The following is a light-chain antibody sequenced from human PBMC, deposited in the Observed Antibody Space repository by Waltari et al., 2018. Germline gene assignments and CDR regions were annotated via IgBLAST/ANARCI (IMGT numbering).Light chain of an antibody. CDR2: AAS. CDR1: QSLSRN. CDR3: QQYSDWPPLT. V-gene: IGKV3-15*01. J-gene: IGKJ4*01. Sequence: EILMTQSPGTLSVSPGEKAPLSCRASQSLSRNLAWYQLKPGQAPRLLIYAASTRATGIPARFSGSGSGTEFTLTISSLQSEDFAVYYCQQYSDWPPLTFGGGTKVEIK.